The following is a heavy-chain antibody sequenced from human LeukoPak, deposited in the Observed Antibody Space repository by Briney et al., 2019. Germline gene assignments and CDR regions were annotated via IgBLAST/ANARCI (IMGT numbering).Heavy chain of an antibody. V-gene: IGHV4-59*08. D-gene: IGHD6-13*01. CDR1: GGSISSYY. CDR3: ARGDSSTWSFKI. J-gene: IGHJ4*02. CDR2: IYYRGSS. Sequence: SETLSLTCTVSGGSISSYYWSWIRQPPGKGLEWIGYIYYRGSSSYNPSLKSRVTISVDTSKNQFSLKLNSMTAADTAVYYCARGDSSTWSFKIWGQGTLVTVSS.